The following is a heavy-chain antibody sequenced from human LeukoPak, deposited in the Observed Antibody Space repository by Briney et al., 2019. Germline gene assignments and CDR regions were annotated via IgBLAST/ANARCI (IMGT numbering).Heavy chain of an antibody. CDR1: GGSFSGYY. J-gene: IGHJ4*02. V-gene: IGHV4-34*01. Sequence: SETLSLTCAVYGGSFSGYYWSWIRQPPGKGLEWIGEINHSGSTNYNPSLKSRVTLSVDTSKNQFSLKLSSVTAADTAVYYCARSFLWYYYDSSGYLGFDYWGQGTLVTVSS. CDR2: INHSGST. D-gene: IGHD3-22*01. CDR3: ARSFLWYYYDSSGYLGFDY.